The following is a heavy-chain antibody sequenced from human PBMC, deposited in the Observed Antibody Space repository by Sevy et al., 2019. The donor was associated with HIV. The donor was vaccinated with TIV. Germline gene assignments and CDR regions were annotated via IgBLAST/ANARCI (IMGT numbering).Heavy chain of an antibody. V-gene: IGHV3-30*18. CDR2: ISYDGSSK. D-gene: IGHD1-26*01. Sequence: YLRLSCAASGFIFSSYGMHWVRQAPGKGLEWVTIISYDGSSKYYADSVKGRFTISRDNSENILYLQMNSLRTDDTAVYYCVKGGVTWELLDYWGQGTLVLVSS. CDR1: GFIFSSYG. J-gene: IGHJ4*02. CDR3: VKGGVTWELLDY.